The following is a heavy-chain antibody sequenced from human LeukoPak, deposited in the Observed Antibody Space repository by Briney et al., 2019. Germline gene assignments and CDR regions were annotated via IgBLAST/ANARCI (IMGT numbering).Heavy chain of an antibody. V-gene: IGHV1-2*02. D-gene: IGHD3-22*01. CDR3: ARDHTYYYDSSSYVDDALDI. Sequence: ASVRVSCTASGFPFTGHYMHWVRQAPGQGLEWIGYINPTRGDTYYSEKFRGRVTMTRDTSIRTAYMELNSLSSDDTAVYFCARDHTYYYDSSSYVDDALDIWGQGTMVTVFS. CDR2: INPTRGDT. J-gene: IGHJ3*02. CDR1: GFPFTGHY.